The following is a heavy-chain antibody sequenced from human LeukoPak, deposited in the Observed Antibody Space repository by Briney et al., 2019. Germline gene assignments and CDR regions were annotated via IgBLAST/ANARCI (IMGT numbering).Heavy chain of an antibody. J-gene: IGHJ6*03. CDR3: ARETHSSSWYYYYYYYMDV. CDR1: GFTFSSYW. CDR2: IKQDGSEK. V-gene: IGHV3-7*01. Sequence: SGGSLRLSCAASGFTFSSYWMSWVRQAPGKGLEWVANIKQDGSEKYYVDSVKGRFTISRDNAKSSLYLQMNSLRAEDTAVYYCARETHSSSWYYYYYYYMDVWGKGTTVTVSS. D-gene: IGHD6-13*01.